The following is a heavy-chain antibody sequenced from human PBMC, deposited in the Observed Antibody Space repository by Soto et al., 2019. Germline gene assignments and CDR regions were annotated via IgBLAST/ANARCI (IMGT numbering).Heavy chain of an antibody. CDR3: AREVFDGVGATDF. Sequence: QVHLVQSGAEVKKPGASVKVSCKTSGYTFTSHYMHWVRQAPGQGPEWMGRIYPRDGSPLYSQNFQDRFTMTSDTSTSTISMDLRGLTSGDTAVYDCAREVFDGVGATDFWGQGTLVTVSS. CDR1: GYTFTSHY. J-gene: IGHJ4*02. CDR2: IYPRDGSP. D-gene: IGHD1-26*01. V-gene: IGHV1-46*01.